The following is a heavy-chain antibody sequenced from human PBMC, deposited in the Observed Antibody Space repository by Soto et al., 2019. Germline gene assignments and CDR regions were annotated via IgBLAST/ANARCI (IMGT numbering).Heavy chain of an antibody. J-gene: IGHJ4*02. D-gene: IGHD5-18*01. CDR3: ATGTYSYGSFDH. Sequence: QAGGSLRLSCASSGFTFIRIGMHWVRQAPGRGLEWVADISYDGIHKYYAESVKGRFTISRDNSNNTLYLQVSSLRAEDTAVYYCATGTYSYGSFDHWGPGTLVTVSS. V-gene: IGHV3-30*03. CDR2: ISYDGIHK. CDR1: GFTFIRIG.